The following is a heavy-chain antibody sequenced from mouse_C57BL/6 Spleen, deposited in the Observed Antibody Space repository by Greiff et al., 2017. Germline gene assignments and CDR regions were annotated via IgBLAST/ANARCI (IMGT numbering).Heavy chain of an antibody. V-gene: IGHV1-53*01. CDR2: INPSNGGT. J-gene: IGHJ1*03. CDR3: ARHPIYYDYDGYFDV. Sequence: QVQLKQPGPELVKPGASVKLSCKASGYTFTSYWMHWVKQRPGQGLEWIGNINPSNGGTNYNEKFKSKATLTVDKSSSTAYMQLSSLTSEDSAVYYCARHPIYYDYDGYFDVWGTGTTVTVSS. D-gene: IGHD2-4*01. CDR1: GYTFTSYW.